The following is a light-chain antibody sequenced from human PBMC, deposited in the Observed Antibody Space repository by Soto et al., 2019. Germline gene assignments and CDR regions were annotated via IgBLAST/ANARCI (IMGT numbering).Light chain of an antibody. V-gene: IGLV2-14*01. CDR1: SSDVGGYKF. Sequence: QSALTQPPSASGSPGQSVTISCTGTSSDVGGYKFVSWYQQHPGKAPKLIIYEVSNRPSGVSNRFSGSKSGNTASLTISGLQAEDEADYYCSSYTSSSTYVFATGTKLTVL. CDR2: EVS. J-gene: IGLJ1*01. CDR3: SSYTSSSTYV.